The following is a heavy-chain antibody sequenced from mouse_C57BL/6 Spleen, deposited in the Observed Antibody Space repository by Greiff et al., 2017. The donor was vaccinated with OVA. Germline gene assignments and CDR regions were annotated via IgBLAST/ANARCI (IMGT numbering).Heavy chain of an antibody. CDR3: ARPTGTIYFDY. J-gene: IGHJ2*01. V-gene: IGHV5-17*01. CDR1: GFTFSDYG. D-gene: IGHD4-1*01. CDR2: ISSGSSTI. Sequence: DVHLVESGGGLVKPGGSLKLSCAASGFTFSDYGMHWVRQAPEKGLEWVAYISSGSSTIYYADTVKGRFTISRDNAKNTLFLQMTSLRSEDTAMYYCARPTGTIYFDYWGQGTTLTVSS.